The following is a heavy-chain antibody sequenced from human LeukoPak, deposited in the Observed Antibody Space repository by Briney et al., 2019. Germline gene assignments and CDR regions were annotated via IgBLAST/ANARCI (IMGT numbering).Heavy chain of an antibody. CDR2: ISSGGKTI. Sequence: GGSLRLSCAASGFTFSSIEMNWVRHAPGEGLEWVEKISSGGKTIYYADTVKGRFTISRDNAKNSLSLPMNRLRAEDTAIYCCARGLGHVSPGDYWGQGALVTVSS. V-gene: IGHV3-48*03. CDR1: GFTFSSIE. CDR3: ARGLGHVSPGDY. J-gene: IGHJ4*02.